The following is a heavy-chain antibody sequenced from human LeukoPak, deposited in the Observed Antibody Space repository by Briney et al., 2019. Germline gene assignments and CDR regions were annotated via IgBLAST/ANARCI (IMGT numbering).Heavy chain of an antibody. CDR3: ARVKMGATVSDYYYYYMDV. V-gene: IGHV3-64*02. J-gene: IGHJ6*03. CDR1: GFTFSDYP. CDR2: IISNGAYT. Sequence: GGPLRLSCAASGFTFSDYPIHWVRKAPGKRLQSVSAIISNGAYTHYADSVKGRFTISRDNSRNAVFLQMGGLRIEDMAVYYCARVKMGATVSDYYYYYMDVWGKGTTVTVSS. D-gene: IGHD1-26*01.